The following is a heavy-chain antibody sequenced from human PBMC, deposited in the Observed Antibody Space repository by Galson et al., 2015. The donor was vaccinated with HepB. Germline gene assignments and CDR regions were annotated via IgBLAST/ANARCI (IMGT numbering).Heavy chain of an antibody. J-gene: IGHJ6*02. CDR2: ISYDGSNK. CDR1: GFTFSSYA. D-gene: IGHD6-13*01. CDR3: ARDRGAAGTRIAYYYYGMDV. Sequence: SLRLSCAASGFTFSSYAMHWVRQAPGKGLEWVAVISYDGSNKYYADSVKGRSTISRDNSKNTLYLQMNSLRAEDTAVYYCARDRGAAGTRIAYYYYGMDVWGQGTTVTVSS. V-gene: IGHV3-30-3*01.